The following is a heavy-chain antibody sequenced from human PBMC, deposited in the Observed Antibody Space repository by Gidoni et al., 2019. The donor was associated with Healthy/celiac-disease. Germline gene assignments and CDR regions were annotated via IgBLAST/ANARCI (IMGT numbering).Heavy chain of an antibody. CDR3: AKRVLGGEGY. CDR2: IRGSGGRT. V-gene: IGHV3-23*01. CDR1: GFTFSSYA. J-gene: IGHJ4*02. D-gene: IGHD2-8*01. Sequence: EVQRLESGGGLVQPGGSLRLSCAASGFTFSSYAMSWVRQAPGKGLEWVSAIRGSGGRTYYADSVKGRFTISRYNSKNTLYLQMNSLRAEDTAVYYCAKRVLGGEGYWGQGTLVTVSS.